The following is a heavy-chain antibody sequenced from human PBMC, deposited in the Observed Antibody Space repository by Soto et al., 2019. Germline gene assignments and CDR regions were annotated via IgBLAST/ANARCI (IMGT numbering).Heavy chain of an antibody. J-gene: IGHJ1*01. CDR1: WLVVPHKH. Sequence: HPGGPLRLSFAASWLVVPHKHMGWVRLAPGKGLESVSILYTADRTCYADYVKGRFTISRDNSKNTVSLQMNGLRDDDPALSYCVGGAPGDWGQRTPVTVSS. CDR3: VGGAPGD. V-gene: IGHV3-53*05. CDR2: LYTADRT. D-gene: IGHD4-17*01.